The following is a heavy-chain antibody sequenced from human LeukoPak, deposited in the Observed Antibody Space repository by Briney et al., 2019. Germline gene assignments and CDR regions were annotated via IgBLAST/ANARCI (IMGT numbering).Heavy chain of an antibody. CDR2: ISYDVSNK. V-gene: IGHV3-30*14. Sequence: PGPSLRLRCPASGLTISRSAMHWDRQNPEKGLEWVAVISYDVSNKYYADSVKGRFTISRDNSKNTLYLQMNSLRAEDTAVYYCARRAGAYSHPYDYWGQGTLVTVSS. D-gene: IGHD4/OR15-4a*01. CDR1: GLTISRSA. CDR3: ARRAGAYSHPYDY. J-gene: IGHJ4*02.